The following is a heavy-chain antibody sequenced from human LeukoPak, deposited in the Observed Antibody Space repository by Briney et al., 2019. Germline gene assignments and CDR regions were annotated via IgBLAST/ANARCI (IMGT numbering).Heavy chain of an antibody. D-gene: IGHD6-6*01. J-gene: IGHJ4*02. CDR3: AKDGSIATRSLLY. Sequence: GGSLRLSCAASGFTFSSYGMHWVRQAPGKGLEWVAVISYDGSHKYYADSVKGRFTISRDNSKNTLYLQMNSLRAEDTAVYYCAKDGSIATRSLLYWGQGTRVTVSS. V-gene: IGHV3-30*18. CDR1: GFTFSSYG. CDR2: ISYDGSHK.